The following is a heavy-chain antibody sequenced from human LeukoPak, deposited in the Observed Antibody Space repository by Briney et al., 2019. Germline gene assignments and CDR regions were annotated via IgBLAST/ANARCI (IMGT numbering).Heavy chain of an antibody. CDR2: IYSGGST. V-gene: IGHV3-53*01. D-gene: IGHD3-16*01. J-gene: IGHJ4*02. Sequence: GGSLRLSCAASGFTVSSNYMTWVRQAPGKGLEWVSVIYSGGSTFYADSVKGRFTISRDNSKNTLYLQMNSLRAEDTAVYYCARGEAYGGGYDYFDYWGQGTLVTVSS. CDR1: GFTVSSNY. CDR3: ARGEAYGGGYDYFDY.